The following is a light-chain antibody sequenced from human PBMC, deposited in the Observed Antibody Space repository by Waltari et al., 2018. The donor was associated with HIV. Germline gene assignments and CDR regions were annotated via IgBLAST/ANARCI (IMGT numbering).Light chain of an antibody. CDR1: QSVLSNSNNKNY. J-gene: IGKJ4*01. V-gene: IGKV4-1*01. Sequence: DIVMTQSPDSLAVSLGERATINCKSSQSVLSNSNNKNYLAWYQQKSGQSPKLLIYWASTRESGVPDRFSGSGSGTDVSLSISSLQAEDVAVYYCQQYYSTPLTFGGGTKVEIK. CDR2: WAS. CDR3: QQYYSTPLT.